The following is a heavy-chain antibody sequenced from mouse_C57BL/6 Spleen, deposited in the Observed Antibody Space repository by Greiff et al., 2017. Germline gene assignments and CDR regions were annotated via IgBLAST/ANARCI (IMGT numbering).Heavy chain of an antibody. CDR1: GYTFTSYW. V-gene: IGHV1-53*01. D-gene: IGHD1-1*01. J-gene: IGHJ2*01. CDR3: ARETTVVATDFDY. Sequence: QVQLQQPGTELVKPGASVKLSCKASGYTFTSYWMHWVKQRPGQGLEWIGNINPSNGGTNYNEKFKSKATLTVDKSSSTAYMQLSSLTSEDSAVYYGARETTVVATDFDYWGQGTTLTVSS. CDR2: INPSNGGT.